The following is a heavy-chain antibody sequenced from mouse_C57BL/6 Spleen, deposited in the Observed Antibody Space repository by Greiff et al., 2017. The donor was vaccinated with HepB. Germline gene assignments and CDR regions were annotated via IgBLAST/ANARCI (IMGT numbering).Heavy chain of an antibody. CDR3: ARPLIYDGFAY. CDR1: GFTFSDYV. V-gene: IGHV5-17*01. D-gene: IGHD2-3*01. CDR2: ISSGSSTI. J-gene: IGHJ3*01. Sequence: EVKLVESGGGLVKPGGSLKLSCAASGFTFSDYVMHWVRQAPEKGLEWVAYISSGSSTIYYADTVKGRFTISRDNAKNTLFLQMTSLRSEDTAMYYCARPLIYDGFAYWGQGTLVTVSA.